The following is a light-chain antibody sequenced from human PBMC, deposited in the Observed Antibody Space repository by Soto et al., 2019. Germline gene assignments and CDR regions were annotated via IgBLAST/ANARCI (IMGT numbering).Light chain of an antibody. CDR3: ASYTGSSTLI. CDR2: DLS. Sequence: QSALTQPASVSGSPGQSITISCTGTSSDVGGYNYVSWYQRHPGKAPKLMIYDLSNRPSGVSNRFSGSKSGNTASLTISGLQAEDEANYYCASYTGSSTLIFGGGTQLT. J-gene: IGLJ2*01. CDR1: SSDVGGYNY. V-gene: IGLV2-14*01.